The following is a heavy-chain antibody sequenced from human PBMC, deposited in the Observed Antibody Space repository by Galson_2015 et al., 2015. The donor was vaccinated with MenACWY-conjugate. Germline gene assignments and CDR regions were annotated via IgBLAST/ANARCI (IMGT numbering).Heavy chain of an antibody. J-gene: IGHJ4*02. CDR3: TTLTMIIIHDDY. V-gene: IGHV3-15*01. D-gene: IGHD3-22*01. CDR1: EFTLSTAW. Sequence: SLRLSCAASEFTLSTAWMNWVRQAPGKGLEWVGIIKSKPDGGATDYAAPVKGRFTISRDDSKSTLYLQMNSLKTEDTAVYYCTTLTMIIIHDDYWGQGTLVIVSS. CDR2: IKSKPDGGAT.